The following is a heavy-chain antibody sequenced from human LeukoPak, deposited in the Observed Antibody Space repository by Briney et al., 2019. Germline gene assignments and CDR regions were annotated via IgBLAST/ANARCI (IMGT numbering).Heavy chain of an antibody. V-gene: IGHV3-23*01. CDR3: AKGPLSGSNFYFDY. CDR2: VSGSGDST. D-gene: IGHD1-26*01. CDR1: GFTFSSYA. Sequence: GGSLRLSCAPSGFTFSSYAINWVRQAPGRGLEWVSTVSGSGDSTYYADSVKGRFTLSRDNSKNMLYLQMNSLRAEDTAVYYCAKGPLSGSNFYFDYWGQGALVTVSS. J-gene: IGHJ4*02.